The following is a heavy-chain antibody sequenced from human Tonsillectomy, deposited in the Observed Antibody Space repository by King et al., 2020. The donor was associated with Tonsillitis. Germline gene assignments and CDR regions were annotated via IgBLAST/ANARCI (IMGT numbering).Heavy chain of an antibody. J-gene: IGHJ5*02. V-gene: IGHV4-4*07. CDR1: GDSISTYF. D-gene: IGHD3-22*01. Sequence: VQLQESGPGLVKPSETLSLTCTVSGDSISTYFWTWIRRPAGKGLEWIGRIYANGSTNYNPSLKSRVIISVDTSENLFSLKLTSMTAADTGMYYCARESHEVYYDGSVYYGSDWFDPWGRGTLVTVSS. CDR2: IYANGST. CDR3: ARESHEVYYDGSVYYGSDWFDP.